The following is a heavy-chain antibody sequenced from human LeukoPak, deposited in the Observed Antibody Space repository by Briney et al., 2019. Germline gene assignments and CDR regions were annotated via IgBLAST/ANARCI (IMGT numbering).Heavy chain of an antibody. CDR3: ARDGDYSGSGNFDY. Sequence: ASVKVSCKTSGYTFTNYDINWVRQATGQGLEWMGWMNPNSGNTGYAQKFQGRVTITRDTSISTAYMELSSLRSEDTAVYYCARDGDYSGSGNFDYWGQGTLVTVSS. CDR2: MNPNSGNT. V-gene: IGHV1-8*03. CDR1: GYTFTNYD. D-gene: IGHD3-10*01. J-gene: IGHJ4*02.